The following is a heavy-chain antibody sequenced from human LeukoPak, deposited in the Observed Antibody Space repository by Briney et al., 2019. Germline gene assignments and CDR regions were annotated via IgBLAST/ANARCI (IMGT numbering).Heavy chain of an antibody. J-gene: IGHJ3*02. CDR3: ARANYYYDSSGYRDAFDI. D-gene: IGHD3-22*01. CDR1: GFTFSSYS. Sequence: GGSLRLSCAASGFTFSSYSMNWVRQAPGKGLEWVSSISSNGSYIYYADSVNGRFTISRDNSKNLLYMQMNSLRAEDTAGYYCARANYYYDSSGYRDAFDIWGQGTMVTVSS. V-gene: IGHV3-21*01. CDR2: ISSNGSYI.